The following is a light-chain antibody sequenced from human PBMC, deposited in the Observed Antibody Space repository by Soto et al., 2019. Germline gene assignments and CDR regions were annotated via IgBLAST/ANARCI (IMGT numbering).Light chain of an antibody. V-gene: IGKV3-20*01. CDR3: HQYGTSPQT. Sequence: EIVMTQSPATLSVSPGERATLSCRASQSVSSNLAWYQQKPGQAPRLLIYDASNRATGIPDRFSGSGSETDFTLTVSRLELEDFAVYFCHQYGTSPQTFGQGTKVDIK. CDR1: QSVSSN. CDR2: DAS. J-gene: IGKJ1*01.